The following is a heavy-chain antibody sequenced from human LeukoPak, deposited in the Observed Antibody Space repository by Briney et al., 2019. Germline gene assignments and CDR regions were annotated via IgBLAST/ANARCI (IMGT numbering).Heavy chain of an antibody. CDR2: IVGNGGGI. J-gene: IGHJ4*02. Sequence: GGSLRLSCAASGFTFITYAMNWVRQAPGKGLEWVSVIVGNGGGIHYADPVKGRFTISRDNSKNTLYLQMNSLRAEDTAVYYCAKDRIPDGKYSIDFWGQGTLVTVSS. CDR1: GFTFITYA. CDR3: AKDRIPDGKYSIDF. D-gene: IGHD5-24*01. V-gene: IGHV3-23*01.